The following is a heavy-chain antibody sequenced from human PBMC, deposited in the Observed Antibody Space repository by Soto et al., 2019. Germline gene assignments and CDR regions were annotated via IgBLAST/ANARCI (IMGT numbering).Heavy chain of an antibody. D-gene: IGHD2-2*01. J-gene: IGHJ4*02. CDR2: ISGSGSST. Sequence: GGSLRLSCEACGFTFSNYAVIWVRQKQGKGLEWVSSISGSGSSTYYADSVKGRSTISRDNSKNTLYLQMNSLRAEDTAVYYCARGFCSSTSCSRGHFDFWGQGTLVTVSS. V-gene: IGHV3-23*01. CDR1: GFTFSNYA. CDR3: ARGFCSSTSCSRGHFDF.